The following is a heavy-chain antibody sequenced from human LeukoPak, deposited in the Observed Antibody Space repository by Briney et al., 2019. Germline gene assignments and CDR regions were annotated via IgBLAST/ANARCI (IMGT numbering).Heavy chain of an antibody. Sequence: SETLSLTCTVSGDSISSYYWSWIRQPPGKGLEWIGYIYYSGRTNYNPSLKSRVTISVDTSKNQFSLKLSSVTAADTAVYYCAREYYDFWSGSLNWFDPWGQGTLVTVSS. CDR2: IYYSGRT. D-gene: IGHD3-3*01. J-gene: IGHJ5*02. CDR1: GDSISSYY. CDR3: AREYYDFWSGSLNWFDP. V-gene: IGHV4-59*12.